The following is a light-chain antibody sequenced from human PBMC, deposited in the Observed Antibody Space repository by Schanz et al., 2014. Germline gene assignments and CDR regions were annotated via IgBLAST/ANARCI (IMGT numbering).Light chain of an antibody. V-gene: IGLV2-8*01. J-gene: IGLJ2*01. CDR3: CSYAGSFGVV. CDR1: SSDVGGYNY. CDR2: EVS. Sequence: QSALTQPPSASGSPGQSVTISCTGTSSDVGGYNYVSWYQQHPGKAPKLMIYEVSERPSGVPDRFSGSKSGTSASLAITGLQAEDEADYYCCSYAGSFGVVFGGGTKLTVL.